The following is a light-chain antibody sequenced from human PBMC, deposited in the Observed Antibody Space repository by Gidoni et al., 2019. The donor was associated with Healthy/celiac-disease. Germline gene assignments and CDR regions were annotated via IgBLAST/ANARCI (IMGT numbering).Light chain of an antibody. CDR1: QSVSSSY. CDR3: QQYGSSPPVT. V-gene: IGKV3-20*01. CDR2: GAS. Sequence: EIVLTQSPGTLSLSPGERATLSCRASQSVSSSYLAWYQQKPGQAPRLLIYGASSRATGIPDRFSGSGSGTAFTLTISRLEPEDFAVYSCQQYGSSPPVTFGQGTRLEI. J-gene: IGKJ5*01.